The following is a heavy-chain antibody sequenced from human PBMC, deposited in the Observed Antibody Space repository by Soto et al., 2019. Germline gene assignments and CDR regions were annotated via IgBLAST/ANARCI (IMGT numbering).Heavy chain of an antibody. J-gene: IGHJ3*02. CDR2: INPTRGGT. V-gene: IGHV1-2*02. CDR3: ARDGKGGYYDTSGYYYRYSFDI. Sequence: QVQVVQSGAEVKKPGASMKVSCKVSGYTFTGYYIHWVRQAPGQGLEWMGWINPTRGGTNYAQKFQGRVTMTRDTSISTDYMELSSLRSDDTAVYYCARDGKGGYYDTSGYYYRYSFDIWGQGTMVTVSS. CDR1: GYTFTGYY. D-gene: IGHD3-22*01.